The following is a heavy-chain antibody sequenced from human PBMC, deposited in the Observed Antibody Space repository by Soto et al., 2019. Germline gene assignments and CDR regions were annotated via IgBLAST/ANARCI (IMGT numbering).Heavy chain of an antibody. D-gene: IGHD3-16*01. Sequence: GGSLRLSCVASGFTFSNYGMNWVRQGPGKGLEWVSTFGSAGDIYYSDSVKGRFTISRDNARNSLYLQMNSLRAADTAVYYCARGGPNWDYYFYGMDVWGQGTTVTVS. CDR3: ARGGPNWDYYFYGMDV. CDR1: GFTFSNYG. V-gene: IGHV3-13*01. CDR2: FGSAGDI. J-gene: IGHJ6*02.